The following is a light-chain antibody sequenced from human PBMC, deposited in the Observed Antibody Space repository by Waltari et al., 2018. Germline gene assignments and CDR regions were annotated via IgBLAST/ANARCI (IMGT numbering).Light chain of an antibody. CDR2: WAS. Sequence: DIVMTQSPESLAVSLGERATINCKSRQSVLNTSNNKNYLAWYQQKPGQPPKLLIYWASTRESGVLDRFSGSGSGTDFTLTISSLQAEDVAVYYCQQYYTTLRTFGQGTKVEIK. CDR3: QQYYTTLRT. J-gene: IGKJ1*01. CDR1: QSVLNTSNNKNY. V-gene: IGKV4-1*01.